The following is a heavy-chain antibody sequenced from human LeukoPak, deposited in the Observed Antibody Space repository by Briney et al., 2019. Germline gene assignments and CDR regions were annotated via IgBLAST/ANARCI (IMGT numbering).Heavy chain of an antibody. D-gene: IGHD5-18*01. CDR1: GGSISSGGYS. V-gene: IGHV4-61*08. Sequence: SETLSLTCAVSGGSISSGGYSWSWIRQPPGKGLEWIGYIYYTGATYYNPSLKSRVTISLDTSKNQFSLKLSSVTAADAAVYYCARAGYSYGTGYYFDYWGQGALVTVSS. J-gene: IGHJ4*02. CDR2: IYYTGAT. CDR3: ARAGYSYGTGYYFDY.